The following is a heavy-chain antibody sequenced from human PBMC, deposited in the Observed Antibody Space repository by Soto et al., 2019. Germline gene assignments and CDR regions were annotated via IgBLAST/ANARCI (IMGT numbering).Heavy chain of an antibody. D-gene: IGHD3-9*01. CDR1: GFTFSNYA. V-gene: IGHV3-23*01. CDR2: ISGYGGST. J-gene: IGHJ4*02. CDR3: AKTAYYDILTGYYIRNYFDY. Sequence: GGSLRLSCAASGFTFSNYAMSWVRQAPGKGLEWVSAISGYGGSTYYADSVKGRFTISRDNSKNTLYLQMNSLRAEDTAVYYCAKTAYYDILTGYYIRNYFDYWGQGTLVTVSS.